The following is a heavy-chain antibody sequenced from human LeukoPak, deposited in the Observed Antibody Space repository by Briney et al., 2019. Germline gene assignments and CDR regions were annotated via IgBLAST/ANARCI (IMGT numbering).Heavy chain of an antibody. Sequence: GGSLRLSCAASGFTFDDYAMHWVRQAPGKGLEWVSVIYSGGSTYYADSVKGRFTISRDNSKNTLYLQMNSLRAEDTAVYYCAKVSAAGPPYFDYWGQGTLVTVSS. CDR3: AKVSAAGPPYFDY. CDR1: GFTFDDYA. V-gene: IGHV3-66*01. CDR2: IYSGGST. J-gene: IGHJ4*02. D-gene: IGHD6-13*01.